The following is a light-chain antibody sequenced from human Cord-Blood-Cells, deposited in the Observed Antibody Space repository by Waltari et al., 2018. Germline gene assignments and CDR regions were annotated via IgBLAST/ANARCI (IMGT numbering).Light chain of an antibody. Sequence: EIVLTQSPGTLSLSPGERATLSYRASQSVSSSYLAWYQQKPGQAPRLLIYGASSRATGIPDRFSGSGSGTEFTLTISRLEPEDLAVYYCQQYGSSPQGTFGGGTKVEIK. J-gene: IGKJ4*01. CDR3: QQYGSSPQGT. V-gene: IGKV3-20*01. CDR2: GAS. CDR1: QSVSSSY.